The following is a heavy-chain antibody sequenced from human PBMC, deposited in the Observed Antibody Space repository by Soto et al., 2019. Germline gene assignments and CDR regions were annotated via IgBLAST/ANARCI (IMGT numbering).Heavy chain of an antibody. J-gene: IGHJ6*02. V-gene: IGHV1-8*02. D-gene: IGHD6-13*01. CDR2: MNPINGAT. Sequence: ASVKVSCKASGYDFTAYDINWVRQASGQGLEWMGWMNPINGATGSARRFQGRVSMTRNTATGTAYLELTSLRSDDSAVYYCGRGPSPRAPAGGTPYYYAMDVCGPATTLTVSS. CDR1: GYDFTAYD. CDR3: GRGPSPRAPAGGTPYYYAMDV.